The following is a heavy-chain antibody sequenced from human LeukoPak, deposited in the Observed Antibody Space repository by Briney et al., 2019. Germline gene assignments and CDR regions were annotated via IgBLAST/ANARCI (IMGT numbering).Heavy chain of an antibody. CDR2: ISGSGGST. D-gene: IGHD1-7*01. J-gene: IGHJ4*02. CDR3: ARTTGSGDY. Sequence: GGSLRLSCAASGFTFSSYAMSWVRQAPGKGLEWVSAISGSGGSTYYADSVKGRFTISRDNAKDSLYLQMNSLRAEDTAVYYCARTTGSGDYWGQGTLVTVSS. CDR1: GFTFSSYA. V-gene: IGHV3-23*01.